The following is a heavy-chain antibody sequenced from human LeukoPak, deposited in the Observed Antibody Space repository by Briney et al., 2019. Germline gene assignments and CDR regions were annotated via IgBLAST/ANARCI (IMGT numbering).Heavy chain of an antibody. CDR3: ARDSGRYDPFLR. CDR2: ISSSSSYI. J-gene: IGHJ4*02. V-gene: IGHV3-21*01. D-gene: IGHD3-16*01. Sequence: PGGSLRLSCAASGFTFSSYSMNWVRQAPGKGLEWVSSISSSSSYIYYADSVKGRFTISRDNAKNSLYLQMNSLRAEDTAVYYCARDSGRYDPFLRWGQGALVTVSS. CDR1: GFTFSSYS.